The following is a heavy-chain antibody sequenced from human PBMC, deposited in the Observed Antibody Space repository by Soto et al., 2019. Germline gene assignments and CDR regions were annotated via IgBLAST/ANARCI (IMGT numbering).Heavy chain of an antibody. D-gene: IGHD3-3*01. J-gene: IGHJ5*02. CDR3: ARDFTTRDGFDP. V-gene: IGHV1-8*01. Sequence: ASVKVSCKASGYTFTSYDINWVRQATGQGLEWMGWMNPNSGNTGYAQKFQGRVTMTRNTSISTAYMELSSLRSEDTAVYYCARDFTTRDGFDPWGQGTLVTVPQ. CDR2: MNPNSGNT. CDR1: GYTFTSYD.